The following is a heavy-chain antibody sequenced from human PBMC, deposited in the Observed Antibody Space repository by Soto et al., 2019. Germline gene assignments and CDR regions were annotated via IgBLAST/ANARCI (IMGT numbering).Heavy chain of an antibody. CDR3: TRDGDGRMTTNPYYYYGMDV. J-gene: IGHJ6*02. CDR2: VYYSGGA. D-gene: IGHD2-21*02. V-gene: IGHV4-59*01. Sequence: PSETLSLTCTVSGGSISGYSWSLIRQPPGKGLEWIGNVYYSGGAKYNPSVKRRVSISVDTSKNQFSLNLSSVTAADTAVYYCTRDGDGRMTTNPYYYYGMDVWGPGITVTVSS. CDR1: GGSISGYS.